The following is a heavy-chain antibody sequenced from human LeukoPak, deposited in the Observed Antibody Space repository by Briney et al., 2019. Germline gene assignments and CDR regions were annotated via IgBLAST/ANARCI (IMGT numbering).Heavy chain of an antibody. D-gene: IGHD5-18*01. J-gene: IGHJ3*02. CDR2: GYYSGST. CDR1: GASISSTSHY. Sequence: SETLSLTCTVSGASISSTSHYWGWIRQPPGRGLEWIGSGYYSGSTNYNPSLKSRVTISVDTSKNQFSLKLSSVTAADTAVYYCASVHRRGYSYGTDAFDIWGQGTMVTVSS. CDR3: ASVHRRGYSYGTDAFDI. V-gene: IGHV4-39*07.